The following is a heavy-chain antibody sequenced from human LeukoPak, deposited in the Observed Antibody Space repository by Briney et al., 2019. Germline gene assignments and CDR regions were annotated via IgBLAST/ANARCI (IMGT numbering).Heavy chain of an antibody. J-gene: IGHJ3*02. Sequence: SVKVSCKASGGTFSSYAISWVRQAPGQGLEWMGRIIPILGIANYAQKFQGRVTITADKSTSTAYMELSSLRSEDTAVYYCARDRLDNWNYASAFDIWGQGTMVTVSS. D-gene: IGHD1-7*01. CDR2: IIPILGIA. CDR3: ARDRLDNWNYASAFDI. CDR1: GGTFSSYA. V-gene: IGHV1-69*04.